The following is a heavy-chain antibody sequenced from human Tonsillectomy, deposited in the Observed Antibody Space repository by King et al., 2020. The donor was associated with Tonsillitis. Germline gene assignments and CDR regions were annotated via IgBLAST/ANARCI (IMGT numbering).Heavy chain of an antibody. Sequence: VQLVESGAEVKKPGSSVKVSCKASGGTFISYAISWVRQAPGQGLEWMGGIIPSFGTANYAQKFQGRVTITADESTSTAYMELSSLRSEDTAVYYCAMKYYDFWSGYYNADYWGQGTLVTVSS. V-gene: IGHV1-69*01. CDR2: IIPSFGTA. CDR1: GGTFISYA. J-gene: IGHJ4*02. CDR3: AMKYYDFWSGYYNADY. D-gene: IGHD3-3*01.